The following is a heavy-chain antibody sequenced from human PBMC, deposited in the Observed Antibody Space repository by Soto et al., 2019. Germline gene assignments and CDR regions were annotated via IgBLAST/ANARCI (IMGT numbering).Heavy chain of an antibody. Sequence: QVQLVESGGGVVQPGTSLRLSCAASGFTFKTHAMHWVRQAPGKGLEWMAVIAYDGNEKFYADSVKRRVTISRDNSKNALYLQINTLRNEDTAVYYCGKDVGDYVPYYYGVDVWGQGTTVTVSS. D-gene: IGHD1-26*01. CDR2: IAYDGNEK. CDR3: GKDVGDYVPYYYGVDV. J-gene: IGHJ6*02. V-gene: IGHV3-30*18. CDR1: GFTFKTHA.